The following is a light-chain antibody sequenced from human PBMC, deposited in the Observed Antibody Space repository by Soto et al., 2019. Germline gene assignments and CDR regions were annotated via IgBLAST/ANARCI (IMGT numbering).Light chain of an antibody. J-gene: IGKJ4*01. CDR2: DAS. Sequence: EIVLTQSPATLSLSPGESATLSCRASQSVSYYLAWYQQKPGQAPRLLIYDASNRATGIPARFSGSGSGTDFTLTITSLEPEEFAVYFCQQRSHWPSLTFGGGTKVDIK. CDR3: QQRSHWPSLT. CDR1: QSVSYY. V-gene: IGKV3-11*01.